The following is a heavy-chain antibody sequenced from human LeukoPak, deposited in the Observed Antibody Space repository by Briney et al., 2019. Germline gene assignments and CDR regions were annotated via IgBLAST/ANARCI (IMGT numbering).Heavy chain of an antibody. CDR1: GFTFSNCW. CDR2: IKQDGGEK. J-gene: IGHJ4*02. V-gene: IGHV3-7*01. CDR3: ARAPIVVVPTWRPTYFDY. D-gene: IGHD2-2*01. Sequence: PGGSLRLSCTTSGFTFSNCWMSWVRQAPGKGREGVANIKQDGGEKYYVDSVKGRFTISRDNAKNSLYLQMNSLRAEDTAIYYCARAPIVVVPTWRPTYFDYWGQGTLVTVSS.